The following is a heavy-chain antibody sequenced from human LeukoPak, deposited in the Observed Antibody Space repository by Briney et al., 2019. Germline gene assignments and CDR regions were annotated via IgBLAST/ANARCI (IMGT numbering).Heavy chain of an antibody. CDR1: GFSFRSYG. V-gene: IGHV3-43*02. CDR3: AKGGVVAEPYYFDY. D-gene: IGHD2-15*01. Sequence: PGRSLRLSCAASGFSFRSYGMHWVRQAPGKGLEWVSFISGDGGSTYYADSVKGRFTISRDDSKNSLYLQMNSLRTEDTALYYCAKGGVVAEPYYFDYWGQGTLVTVSS. J-gene: IGHJ4*02. CDR2: ISGDGGST.